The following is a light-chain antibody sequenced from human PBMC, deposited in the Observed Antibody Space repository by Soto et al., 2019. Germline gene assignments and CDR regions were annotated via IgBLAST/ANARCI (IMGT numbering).Light chain of an antibody. CDR1: SSNIGSHT. CDR3: AAWDDSLKAV. Sequence: QSVLTQPPSASGTPGQRVTISCSGSSSNIGSHTVNWYQQLPGTAPKLLIHRNSQRPSGVPDRFSGSTSGTSASLAISGLQSEDEADYYCAAWDDSLKAVFGGGTKVTVL. CDR2: RNS. V-gene: IGLV1-44*01. J-gene: IGLJ2*01.